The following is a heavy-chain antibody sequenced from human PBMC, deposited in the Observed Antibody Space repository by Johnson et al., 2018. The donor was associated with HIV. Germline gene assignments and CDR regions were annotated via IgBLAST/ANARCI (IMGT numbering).Heavy chain of an antibody. Sequence: MLLVESGGGLVQPGGSLRLSCAASGFTFSSYWMSWVRQAPGKGLEWVANIKEDGSEKDYVDSVKGRFTISRDNPKNSLYLQMNSLRAEDTAGYYWARDCSSWRHAFDIWGQGTMVTVSS. CDR1: GFTFSSYW. V-gene: IGHV3-7*05. CDR2: IKEDGSEK. D-gene: IGHD6-13*01. J-gene: IGHJ3*02. CDR3: ARDCSSWRHAFDI.